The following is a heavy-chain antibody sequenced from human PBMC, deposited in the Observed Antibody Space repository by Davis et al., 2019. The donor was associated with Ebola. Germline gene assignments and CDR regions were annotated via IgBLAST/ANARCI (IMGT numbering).Heavy chain of an antibody. D-gene: IGHD3-10*01. J-gene: IGHJ4*02. CDR1: GFSFSSYA. CDR3: ARGLWDYYGSGLPKYFDI. V-gene: IGHV3-30-3*01. CDR2: IWYDGSKT. Sequence: GGSLRLSCAASGFSFSSYAIQWVRQAPGKGLQWVAVIWYDGSKTYYANSVKGRFTISRDNSKNTVFLQMNSLRPEDTALYYCARGLWDYYGSGLPKYFDIWGQGTSVTVAS.